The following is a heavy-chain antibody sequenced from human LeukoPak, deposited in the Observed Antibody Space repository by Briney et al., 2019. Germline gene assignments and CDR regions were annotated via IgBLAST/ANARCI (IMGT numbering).Heavy chain of an antibody. CDR3: AREANYYESSGYSTDY. D-gene: IGHD3-22*01. J-gene: IGHJ4*02. V-gene: IGHV1-69*13. Sequence: ASVKVSCKTSGDTFSSYAISWVRQAPGQGLEWMGGIIPILGTANYAQEFQGRVTITADESTGTAYMELSSLRSEDTAVYFCAREANYYESSGYSTDYWGQGTLVTVSS. CDR1: GDTFSSYA. CDR2: IIPILGTA.